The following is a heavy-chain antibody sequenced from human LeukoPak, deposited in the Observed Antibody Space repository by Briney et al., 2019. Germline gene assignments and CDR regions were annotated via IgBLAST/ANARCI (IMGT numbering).Heavy chain of an antibody. D-gene: IGHD6-13*01. CDR1: GFTFSSYW. J-gene: IGHJ6*03. CDR2: IKQDGSGK. Sequence: GGSLRLSCAASGFTFSSYWMSWVRQAPGKGLEWVANIKQDGSGKYYVDSVKGRFTISRDNAKNSLYLQMNSLRAEDTAVYYCARDVGSSWHNYYYYYHMDVWGKGTTVTVSS. V-gene: IGHV3-7*01. CDR3: ARDVGSSWHNYYYYYHMDV.